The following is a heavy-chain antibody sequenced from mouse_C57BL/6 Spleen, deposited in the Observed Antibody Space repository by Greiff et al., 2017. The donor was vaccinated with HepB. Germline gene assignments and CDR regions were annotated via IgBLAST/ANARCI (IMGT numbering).Heavy chain of an antibody. V-gene: IGHV1-82*01. CDR1: GYAFSSSW. CDR3: ARESSSGAWFAY. CDR2: IYPGDGDT. Sequence: QVQLQQSGPELVKPGASVKISCKASGYAFSSSWMNWVKQRPGKGLEWIGRIYPGDGDTNYNGKFKGKATLTADKSSSTAYMQLSSLTSEDSAVYFCARESSSGAWFAYWGQGTLVTVSA. D-gene: IGHD3-2*02. J-gene: IGHJ3*01.